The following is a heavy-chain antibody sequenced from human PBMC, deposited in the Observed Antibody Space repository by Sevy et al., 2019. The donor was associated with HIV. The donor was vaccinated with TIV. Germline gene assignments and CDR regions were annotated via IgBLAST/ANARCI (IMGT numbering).Heavy chain of an antibody. Sequence: SETLSLTCTVSGDSISHYYWNWIRQPPGKGLEWIASMYYSGGTNYNPSLQSRVTISVDTSKTQLSLKLTSVTATDTAVYYCARRADLSWFDTWGQGTLVTVSS. CDR2: MYYSGGT. V-gene: IGHV4-59*01. J-gene: IGHJ5*02. CDR1: GDSISHYY. CDR3: ARRADLSWFDT.